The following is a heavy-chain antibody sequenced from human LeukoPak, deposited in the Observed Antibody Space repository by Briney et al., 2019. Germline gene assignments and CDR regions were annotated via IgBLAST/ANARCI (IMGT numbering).Heavy chain of an antibody. Sequence: GGSLRLSCSASGFTFTSHVMHWVRQAPGKGLQYVSGISMNVQTTYYAGSVKGGFTISRDSSKNTVYLQMNSLTAEDTAVYYCVREGLERRTNFDYWGQGTLVTVSS. CDR2: ISMNVQTT. J-gene: IGHJ4*02. CDR3: VREGLERRTNFDY. CDR1: GFTFTSHV. D-gene: IGHD1-1*01. V-gene: IGHV3-64D*06.